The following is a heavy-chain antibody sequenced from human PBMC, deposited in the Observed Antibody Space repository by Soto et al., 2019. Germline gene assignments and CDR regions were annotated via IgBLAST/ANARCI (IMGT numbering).Heavy chain of an antibody. CDR3: ARQIYDSDTGPNFQYYFDS. Sequence: PGESLKISGKRSGDSFSGYWITWVRQKPGKGLGWMGRIDPSDSQTYYSPSFRGHVTIAVTKSITTVFLQWSSLRASDTAMYYCARQIYDSDTGPNFQYYFDSWGQGTPVTVSS. CDR2: IDPSDSQT. D-gene: IGHD3-22*01. J-gene: IGHJ4*02. CDR1: GDSFSGYW. V-gene: IGHV5-10-1*01.